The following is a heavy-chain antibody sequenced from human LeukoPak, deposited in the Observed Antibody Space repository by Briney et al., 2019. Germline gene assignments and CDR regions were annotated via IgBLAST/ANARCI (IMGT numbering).Heavy chain of an antibody. J-gene: IGHJ3*02. CDR2: IYYSGST. Sequence: SETLSLTCTVSGGSISSYDWSWIRQPPGKGLEWIGYIYYSGSTNYNPSLKSRVTISVDTSKNQFSLKLSSVTAADTAVYYCASARTRNYDYIWGSYREDAFDIWGQGTMVTVSS. CDR3: ASARTRNYDYIWGSYREDAFDI. CDR1: GGSISSYD. V-gene: IGHV4-59*01. D-gene: IGHD3-16*02.